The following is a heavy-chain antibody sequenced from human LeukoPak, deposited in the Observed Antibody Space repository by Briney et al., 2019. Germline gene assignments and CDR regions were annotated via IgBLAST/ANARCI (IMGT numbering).Heavy chain of an antibody. CDR1: GFTFSSYG. J-gene: IGHJ6*03. V-gene: IGHV3-30*02. D-gene: IGHD3-3*01. Sequence: GGSLRLSCAPSGFTFSSYGMHWVRQAPGKGLEGVAFIRYDGSNKYYADSVKGRFTISRDNSKNTLYLQMNSLRAEDTAVYYCARDGSFFYYYMDVWGKGTTVTVSS. CDR3: ARDGSFFYYYMDV. CDR2: IRYDGSNK.